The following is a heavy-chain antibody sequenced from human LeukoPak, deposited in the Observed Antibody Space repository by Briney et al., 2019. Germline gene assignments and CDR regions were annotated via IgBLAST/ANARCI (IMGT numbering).Heavy chain of an antibody. D-gene: IGHD3-3*01. CDR3: ARGRTYYDFWSGYYTGLDY. V-gene: IGHV4-34*01. J-gene: IGHJ4*02. CDR1: GGSFSGYY. CDR2: INHSEGT. Sequence: SETLSLTCAVYGGSFSGYYWSWIRQPPGKGLEWIGEINHSEGTNYNPSLKSRVTISVDTSKNQFSLKLSSVTAADTAVYYYARGRTYYDFWSGYYTGLDYWGQGTLVTVSS.